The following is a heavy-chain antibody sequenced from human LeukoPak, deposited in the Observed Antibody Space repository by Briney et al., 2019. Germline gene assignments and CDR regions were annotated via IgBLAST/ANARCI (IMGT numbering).Heavy chain of an antibody. D-gene: IGHD3-22*01. Sequence: ASVKVSCKASGYTFTSYGISWVRQAPGQGLVLMGWISAYNGNTNYAQKLQGRVTMTTDTSTSTAYMELRSLRSDDTAVYYCAREKWEDSSGYYLVHWGQGTLVTVSS. CDR2: ISAYNGNT. CDR1: GYTFTSYG. V-gene: IGHV1-18*01. J-gene: IGHJ4*02. CDR3: AREKWEDSSGYYLVH.